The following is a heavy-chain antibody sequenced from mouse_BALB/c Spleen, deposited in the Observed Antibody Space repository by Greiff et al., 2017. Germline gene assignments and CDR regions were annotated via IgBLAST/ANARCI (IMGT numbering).Heavy chain of an antibody. CDR1: GFNIKDTY. V-gene: IGHV14-3*02. D-gene: IGHD4-1*02. CDR3: AATGRAY. Sequence: EVMLVESGAELVKPGASVKLSCTASGFNIKDTYMHWVKQRPEQGLEWIGRIDPANGNTKYDPKFQGKATITADTSSNTAYLQLSSLTSEDTAVYYCAATGRAYWGQGTLVTVSA. CDR2: IDPANGNT. J-gene: IGHJ3*01.